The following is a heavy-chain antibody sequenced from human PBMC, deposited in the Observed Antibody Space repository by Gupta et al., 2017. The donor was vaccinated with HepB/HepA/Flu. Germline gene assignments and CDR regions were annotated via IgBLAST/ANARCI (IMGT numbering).Heavy chain of an antibody. CDR1: GFTFSSYG. V-gene: IGHV3-30*18. CDR3: AKAVWGYCSGGSCLSDY. CDR2: IAYDGSNK. Sequence: QVQLVVSGGGVVQPGRSLRLSCAAAGFTFSSYGMPWVRQAPGKGLEWVAVIAYDGSNKYYADSVKGRFTISRDNSKNTLYLQMNSLRAEDTAVYYCAKAVWGYCSGGSCLSDYWGQGTLVTVSS. J-gene: IGHJ4*02. D-gene: IGHD2-15*01.